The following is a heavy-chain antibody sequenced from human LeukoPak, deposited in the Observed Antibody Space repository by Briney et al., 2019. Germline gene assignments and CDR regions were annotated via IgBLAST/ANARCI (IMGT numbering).Heavy chain of an antibody. V-gene: IGHV4-34*01. Sequence: PSETLSLTCAVYGGSFSGYYWSWIRQPPGKGLEWIGEINHSGSTNYNPSLKSRVTISVETSKNQFSLKLSSVTAADTAVYYCARGIFRRPYYYDSSGHWESWFDPWGQGTLVTVSS. J-gene: IGHJ5*02. D-gene: IGHD3-22*01. CDR2: INHSGST. CDR3: ARGIFRRPYYYDSSGHWESWFDP. CDR1: GGSFSGYY.